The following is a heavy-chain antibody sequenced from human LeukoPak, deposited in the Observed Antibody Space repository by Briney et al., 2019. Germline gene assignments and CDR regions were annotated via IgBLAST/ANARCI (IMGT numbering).Heavy chain of an antibody. CDR1: GFTFSSYA. J-gene: IGHJ4*02. CDR2: IYSDGTT. CDR3: ARGDRGSGSYY. Sequence: GGSLRLSCAASGFTFSSYAMSWVRQAPGKGLEWVSVIYSDGTTYYTDSVKGRFTISRDNSKNTLYLQMDSLTAEDTAVYYCARGDRGSGSYYWGQGTLVTVSS. D-gene: IGHD3-10*01. V-gene: IGHV3-23*03.